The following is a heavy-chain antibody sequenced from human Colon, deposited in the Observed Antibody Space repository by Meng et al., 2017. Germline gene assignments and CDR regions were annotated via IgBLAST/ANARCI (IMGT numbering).Heavy chain of an antibody. D-gene: IGHD1-14*01. J-gene: IGHJ4*02. Sequence: VQVQVSGPGRVRHSETLPLTCTVPGGSVSSGTYYWSWIRQPPGKGLEWIGCIYYSGTTNYNPSLKSRVTISVDTSKNQFSLKLSSVTPADTAVYFCARDRVPGKYWGQGTLVTVSS. CDR2: IYYSGTT. CDR1: GGSVSSGTYY. V-gene: IGHV4-61*01. CDR3: ARDRVPGKY.